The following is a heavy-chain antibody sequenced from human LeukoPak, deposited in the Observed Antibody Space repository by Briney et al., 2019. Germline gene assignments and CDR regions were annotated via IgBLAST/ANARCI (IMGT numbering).Heavy chain of an antibody. J-gene: IGHJ5*02. CDR1: GDSIRSYY. D-gene: IGHD6-19*01. Sequence: SETLSLTCTVSGDSIRSYYWSWIRQPPGKGLEWIGYIYYSGSTNYNPSLKSRVTISVDTSKNQFSLKLSSVTAADTAVYYCARNPTVARGWFDPWGQGTLVTVSS. CDR3: ARNPTVARGWFDP. CDR2: IYYSGST. V-gene: IGHV4-59*01.